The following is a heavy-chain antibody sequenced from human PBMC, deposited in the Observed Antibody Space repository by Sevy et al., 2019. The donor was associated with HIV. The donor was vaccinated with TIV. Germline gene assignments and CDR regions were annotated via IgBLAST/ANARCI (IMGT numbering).Heavy chain of an antibody. J-gene: IGHJ2*01. V-gene: IGHV3-7*01. CDR1: GFTLSNYW. Sequence: GGSLRLSCAASGFTLSNYWMTWFRQAPGKGLERVDNIKQDGSESYYVDSVKGRFTISRDSAKNSLYLQMNSLRAEDTAVYYCARDPGTTERGRYFDLWGRGTQVTVSS. CDR2: IKQDGSES. CDR3: ARDPGTTERGRYFDL. D-gene: IGHD1-7*01.